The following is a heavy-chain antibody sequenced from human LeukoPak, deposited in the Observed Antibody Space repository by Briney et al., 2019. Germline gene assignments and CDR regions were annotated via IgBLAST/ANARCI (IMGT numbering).Heavy chain of an antibody. CDR2: IIPIFGTA. J-gene: IGHJ4*02. CDR3: ARLTIGDYGDRESGFDY. V-gene: IGHV1-69*13. CDR1: GGTFSSYA. Sequence: ASVKVSCKASGGTFSSYAISWVRQAPGQGLEWMGGIIPIFGTANYAQKFQGRVTITADESTSTAYMDLSSLRSEDTAVYYCARLTIGDYGDRESGFDYWGQGTLVTVSS. D-gene: IGHD4-17*01.